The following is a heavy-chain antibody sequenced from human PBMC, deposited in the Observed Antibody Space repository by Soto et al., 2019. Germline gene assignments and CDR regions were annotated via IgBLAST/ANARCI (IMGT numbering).Heavy chain of an antibody. CDR3: AKGILSATIGPYAMDV. J-gene: IGHJ6*02. CDR2: ISYDGNYI. CDR1: GFDFSSYA. Sequence: QVQLVESGGGVVQPGASLRLSCEASGFDFSSYAMHWVRQAPGKGLEWVGVISYDGNYIYYADSVKGRFTISRDNSKNTLYVQVNSLRPEDTAVYYCAKGILSATIGPYAMDVWGPGTTVTVSS. D-gene: IGHD3-16*01. V-gene: IGHV3-30*18.